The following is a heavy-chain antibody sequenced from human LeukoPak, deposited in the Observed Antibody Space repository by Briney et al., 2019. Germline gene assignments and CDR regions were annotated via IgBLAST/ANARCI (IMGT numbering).Heavy chain of an antibody. D-gene: IGHD6-13*01. J-gene: IGHJ4*02. V-gene: IGHV3-21*01. CDR2: ISSSSSYI. Sequence: EWVSSISSSSSYIYYADSVKGRFTISRDNAKNSLYLQMNSLRAEDTAVYYCARDAAAGYDYWGQGTLVTVSS. CDR3: ARDAAAGYDY.